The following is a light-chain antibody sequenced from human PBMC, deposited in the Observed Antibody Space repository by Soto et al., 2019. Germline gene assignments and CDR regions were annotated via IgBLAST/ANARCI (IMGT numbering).Light chain of an antibody. J-gene: IGKJ1*01. V-gene: IGKV1-5*03. Sequence: DIQMNQPPSTLSASVGDRVTITCRASQSISSWLAWYQQKPGKAPKLLIYKASSLESGVPSRFSGSGSGTEFTLTISSLQPDDFTTYYCQQYNSYLRTFGQGTKVDI. CDR1: QSISSW. CDR2: KAS. CDR3: QQYNSYLRT.